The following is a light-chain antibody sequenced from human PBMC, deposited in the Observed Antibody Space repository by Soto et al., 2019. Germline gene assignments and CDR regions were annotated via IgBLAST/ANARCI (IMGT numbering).Light chain of an antibody. CDR1: QPIRDL. J-gene: IGKJ1*01. V-gene: IGKV1-5*03. CDR2: KAS. Sequence: IQMTQSPSMVSASVGDKVTITCRASQPIRDLLAWYQQRPGKAPELLIYKASHLQPGVPSRFNGTGFGTEFTLTVTSLQPDDRATYYCQHYDHYPRTFGQGTKVEV. CDR3: QHYDHYPRT.